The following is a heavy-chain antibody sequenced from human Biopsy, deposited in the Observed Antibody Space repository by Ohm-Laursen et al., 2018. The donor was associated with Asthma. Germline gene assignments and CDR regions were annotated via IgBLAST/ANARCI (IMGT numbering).Heavy chain of an antibody. D-gene: IGHD6-19*01. CDR3: AREMRAGRGNAFDI. J-gene: IGHJ3*02. CDR2: IYYNGRT. CDR1: GGSISSSSYY. Sequence: SDTLSLTCTVSGGSISSSSYYWGWIRQPPGKGLEWIGSIYYNGRTYYNPSLKSRVTISVDTSKKQLSLQLSSVTAADTAVYYCAREMRAGRGNAFDIWGQGTMVTVSS. V-gene: IGHV4-39*02.